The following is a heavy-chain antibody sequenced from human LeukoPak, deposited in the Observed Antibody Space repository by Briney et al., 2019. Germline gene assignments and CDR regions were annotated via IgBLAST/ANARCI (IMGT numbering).Heavy chain of an antibody. V-gene: IGHV1-2*02. J-gene: IGHJ6*03. CDR2: INPNSGGT. CDR1: GYTFTGYY. D-gene: IGHD6-19*01. Sequence: ASVKVSCKASGYTFTGYYMHWVRQAPGQGLEWMGWINPNSGGTNYAQKFQGRVTMTRDTSISTAYMELSRLRSDDTAVYYCARGLGGYSSGWYIGYYYYYMDVWGKGTTVTVSS. CDR3: ARGLGGYSSGWYIGYYYYYMDV.